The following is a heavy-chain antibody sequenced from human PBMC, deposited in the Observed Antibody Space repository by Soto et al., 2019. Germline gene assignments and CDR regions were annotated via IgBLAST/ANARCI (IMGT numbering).Heavy chain of an antibody. V-gene: IGHV1-46*01. CDR2: INPSGGIT. Sequence: ASVKVSCKASGYTLTSYYLHWVRQAPGQGPERMGIINPSGGITNDAQKFQDRVTMTSDTSTSTVYMGLSSLRSEDTAVYYCARGISTTRYYYYYSMDVWGQGTTVTVSS. D-gene: IGHD2-2*01. CDR3: ARGISTTRYYYYYSMDV. J-gene: IGHJ6*02. CDR1: GYTLTSYY.